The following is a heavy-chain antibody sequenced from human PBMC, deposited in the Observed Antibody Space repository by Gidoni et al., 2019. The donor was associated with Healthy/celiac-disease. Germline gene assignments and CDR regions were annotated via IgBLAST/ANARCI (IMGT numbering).Heavy chain of an antibody. V-gene: IGHV1-8*01. CDR2: MNPTSGNT. D-gene: IGHD2-2*02. CDR1: GYTFTSYD. Sequence: QVQLVQSGAEVKKPGASVKVSCKASGYTFTSYDINWVRQATGQGLEWMGWMNPTSGNTGNAQKFQGKSTMTRTTSISTAYLELGSLRPRDPAVYYCARGLFLCSSTSCYTYSYYGMDAWGQGTTFTVSS. J-gene: IGHJ6*02. CDR3: ARGLFLCSSTSCYTYSYYGMDA.